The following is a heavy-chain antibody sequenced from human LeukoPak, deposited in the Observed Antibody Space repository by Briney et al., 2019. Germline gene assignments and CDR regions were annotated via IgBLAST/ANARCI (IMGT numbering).Heavy chain of an antibody. CDR2: INPYSGDT. CDR3: ASAYSGHYYY. Sequence: ASVKVSCKASEYTFTGYYIHWVRQAPGQGLKWVGWINPYSGDTQYAQMFQGRVTMTSDTSIRTAYMELSNLRSDDTAVYYCASAYSGHYYYWGQGTLITVSS. D-gene: IGHD1-26*01. V-gene: IGHV1-2*02. J-gene: IGHJ4*02. CDR1: EYTFTGYY.